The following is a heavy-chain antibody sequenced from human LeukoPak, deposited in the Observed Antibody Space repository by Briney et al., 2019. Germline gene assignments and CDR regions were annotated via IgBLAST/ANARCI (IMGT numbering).Heavy chain of an antibody. D-gene: IGHD6-6*01. V-gene: IGHV4-59*08. CDR2: IYYSGST. CDR1: GGSISSYY. J-gene: IGHJ4*02. CDR3: ARYPSQSSFDF. Sequence: PSETLSLTCTVSGGSISSYYWSWIRQPPGKGLEWIGYIYYSGSTNYNPSLKSRVTISVDTSKNQFSLKLSSVTAADTAVYYCARYPSQSSFDFWGQGTLVTVSS.